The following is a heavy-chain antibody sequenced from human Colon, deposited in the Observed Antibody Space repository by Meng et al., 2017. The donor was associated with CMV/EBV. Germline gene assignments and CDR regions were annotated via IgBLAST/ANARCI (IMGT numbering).Heavy chain of an antibody. Sequence: SLKISCAASGFTFDDYAMHWVRQAPGKGLEWVSGISWNSGNIGYADSVKGRFTISRDNAKNSLYLQMNSLRAEDTALYYCAKAPGYSSSPGYYYGMDVWGRGTTVTVSS. CDR1: GFTFDDYA. CDR3: AKAPGYSSSPGYYYGMDV. D-gene: IGHD6-13*01. CDR2: ISWNSGNI. J-gene: IGHJ6*02. V-gene: IGHV3-9*01.